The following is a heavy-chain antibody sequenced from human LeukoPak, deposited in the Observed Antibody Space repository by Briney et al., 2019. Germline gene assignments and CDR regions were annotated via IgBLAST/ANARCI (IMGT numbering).Heavy chain of an antibody. D-gene: IGHD1-7*01. V-gene: IGHV3-53*01. CDR1: GFTVSSSY. CDR2: IYSVGST. Sequence: GGSLRLSCAASGFTVSSSYMSWVRQAPGKGLEWVSVIYSVGSTYYADSVKGRFTISRDNSKNTLYLQMNSLRAEDTAVYYCAREASITGTTYHFYYMDVWGKGTTVTVSS. J-gene: IGHJ6*03. CDR3: AREASITGTTYHFYYMDV.